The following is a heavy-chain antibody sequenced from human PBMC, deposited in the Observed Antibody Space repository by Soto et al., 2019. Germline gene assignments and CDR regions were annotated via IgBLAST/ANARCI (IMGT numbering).Heavy chain of an antibody. CDR2: IIPIFGTA. V-gene: IGHV1-69*06. Sequence: GASVKVSCKASGGTFSSYAISWVRQAPGQGLEWMGGIIPIFGTANFAQKVQGRDTITANKSTSTAYMELSSLRSEDTGVYYCATPGRELLVLGSVRFDYWGQGTLVTVSS. CDR3: ATPGRELLVLGSVRFDY. CDR1: GGTFSSYA. J-gene: IGHJ4*02. D-gene: IGHD1-26*01.